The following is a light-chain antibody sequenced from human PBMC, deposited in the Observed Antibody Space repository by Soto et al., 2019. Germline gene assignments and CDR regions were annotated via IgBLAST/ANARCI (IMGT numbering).Light chain of an antibody. V-gene: IGKV3-15*01. CDR2: SAS. Sequence: EIVMTQSPATLSVSLGESATLSCRASQSIVTNLAWYKQTPGQAPRLLIYSASKRATGIPARFSGSGSGTDFMLTISSPQSEDFGVYYCQQYYNWRHHTFGQGTKLEIK. J-gene: IGKJ2*01. CDR3: QQYYNWRHHT. CDR1: QSIVTN.